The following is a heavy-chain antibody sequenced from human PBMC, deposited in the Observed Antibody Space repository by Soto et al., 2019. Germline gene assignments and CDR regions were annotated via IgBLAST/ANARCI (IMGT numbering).Heavy chain of an antibody. D-gene: IGHD3-3*01. CDR2: IYYSGST. Sequence: SETLSLTCTVSGGSISSSSYYWGWIRQPPGKGLEWIGSIYYSGSTYYNPSLKSRVTISVDTSKNQYSLKLSSVTAAVLVLFFCAAHRRFLEWLFNWFDPWGQGTLVTVSS. CDR3: AAHRRFLEWLFNWFDP. J-gene: IGHJ5*02. CDR1: GGSISSSSYY. V-gene: IGHV4-39*01.